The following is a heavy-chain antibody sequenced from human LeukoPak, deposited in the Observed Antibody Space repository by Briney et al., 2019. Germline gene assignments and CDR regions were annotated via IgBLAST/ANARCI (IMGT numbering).Heavy chain of an antibody. D-gene: IGHD3-10*01. CDR3: AREAFTMVRGVIIESYYNYYGMDV. CDR1: GGSFSNYY. J-gene: IGHJ6*04. V-gene: IGHV4-34*01. Sequence: KPSATLSLTCAVYGGSFSNYYWSWIRPPPGKGLEWIGEINHSGSTNYNPSLKSRVTISVDTSKNQFSLKLSSVTAADTAVYYCAREAFTMVRGVIIESYYNYYGMDVWGKGTTVTVSS. CDR2: INHSGST.